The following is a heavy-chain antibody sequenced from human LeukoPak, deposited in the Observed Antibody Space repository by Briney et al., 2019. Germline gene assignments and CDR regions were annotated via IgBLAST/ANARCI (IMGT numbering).Heavy chain of an antibody. J-gene: IGHJ4*02. Sequence: SETLSLTCAVYGGSFSGYYWSWIRQPPGKGLEWIGEINHSGSTNYNPSLKSRVTISVDTSENQFSLKLSSVTAADTAVYYCARGRVSSSFGPIDYWGQGTLVTVSS. CDR2: INHSGST. CDR1: GGSFSGYY. V-gene: IGHV4-34*01. CDR3: ARGRVSSSFGPIDY. D-gene: IGHD6-13*01.